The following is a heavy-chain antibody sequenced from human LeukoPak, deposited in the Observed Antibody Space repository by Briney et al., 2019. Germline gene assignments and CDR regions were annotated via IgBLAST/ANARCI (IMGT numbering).Heavy chain of an antibody. CDR3: AKDLPYSSSWEGNY. Sequence: PGGSLRLSCAASGFTFSSYGMHWVRQAPGKGLEWVAFIRYDGSNKYYADSVKGRFTISRDNSKNTLYLQMNSLRAEDTAVYYCAKDLPYSSSWEGNYWGQGTLVTVSS. J-gene: IGHJ4*02. D-gene: IGHD6-13*01. CDR1: GFTFSSYG. V-gene: IGHV3-30*02. CDR2: IRYDGSNK.